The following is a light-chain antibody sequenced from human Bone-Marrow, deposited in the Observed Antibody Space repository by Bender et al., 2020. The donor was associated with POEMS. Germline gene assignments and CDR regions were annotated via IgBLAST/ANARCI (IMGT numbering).Light chain of an antibody. Sequence: QSALTQPASVSGPPGQSITISCTGTRSDIGGHNYVSWHQQHSGRAPKLIIYDVTYRPSGISSRFSGSKSGNTASLTISDLQAEDEADYFCSSYTSSSTSRVVFGGGTKLTVL. J-gene: IGLJ2*01. V-gene: IGLV2-14*03. CDR1: RSDIGGHNY. CDR2: DVT. CDR3: SSYTSSSTSRVV.